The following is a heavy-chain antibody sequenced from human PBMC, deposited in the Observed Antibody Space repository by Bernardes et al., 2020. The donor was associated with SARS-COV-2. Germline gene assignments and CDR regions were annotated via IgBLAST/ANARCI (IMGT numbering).Heavy chain of an antibody. CDR2: INPNSGGT. J-gene: IGHJ3*02. D-gene: IGHD3-22*01. V-gene: IGHV1-2*02. CDR1: GYTFTGYY. CDR3: ARGTSSIRITMIVVVGDAFDI. Sequence: ASLQVSCKASGYTFTGYYMHWVRQAPGQGLEWMGWINPNSGGTNYAQKFQGRVTMTRDTSISTAYMELSRLRSDDTAVYYCARGTSSIRITMIVVVGDAFDIWGQGTMVTVSS.